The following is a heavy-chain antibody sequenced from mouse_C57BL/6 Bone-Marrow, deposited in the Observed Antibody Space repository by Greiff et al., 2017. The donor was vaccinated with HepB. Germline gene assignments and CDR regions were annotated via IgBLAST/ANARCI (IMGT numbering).Heavy chain of an antibody. CDR3: ARDYGSSYDGYFDF. D-gene: IGHD1-1*01. J-gene: IGHJ1*03. V-gene: IGHV5-17*01. CDR2: ISSGSSTI. Sequence: EVKVVESGGGLVKPGGSLKLSCAASGFTFSDYGMQWVRQAPEKGLEWVAYISSGSSTIYDADTVKGRFTIARDNAKNTMFLHMTSLRSEDTAMYYCARDYGSSYDGYFDFWGTGTTVTVSS. CDR1: GFTFSDYG.